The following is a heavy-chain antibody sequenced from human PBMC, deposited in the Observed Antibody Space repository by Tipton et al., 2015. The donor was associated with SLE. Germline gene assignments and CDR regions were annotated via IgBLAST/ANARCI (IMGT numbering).Heavy chain of an antibody. CDR2: IIPILDTA. D-gene: IGHD3-22*01. J-gene: IGHJ3*02. CDR3: VRHGSVYYYAAPGAFDI. V-gene: IGHV1-69*01. CDR1: GGTFRSSS. Sequence: QSGPEVKKPGSSVKVSCKASGGTFRSSSITWVRQAPGQGLEWMGGIIPILDTANYAQKFYAQKFQGRVTITADESTTTAYMELSSLRSEDTAVYYCVRHGSVYYYAAPGAFDIWGQGTMVTVSS.